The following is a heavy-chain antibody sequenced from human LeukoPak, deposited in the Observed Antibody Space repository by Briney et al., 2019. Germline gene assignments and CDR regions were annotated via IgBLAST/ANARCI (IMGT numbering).Heavy chain of an antibody. Sequence: PGGSLRISCAASGFTFSDHYIDWVRQAPGKGLEWVGRARNRGNGYTTQYAVSVKGRFTFSRDDSENTVYLQMNSLKTEDTAVYFCARIMRVDYGTYYFNYWGQGTLVTVSS. J-gene: IGHJ4*02. V-gene: IGHV3-72*01. CDR1: GFTFSDHY. CDR2: ARNRGNGYTT. CDR3: ARIMRVDYGTYYFNY. D-gene: IGHD4/OR15-4a*01.